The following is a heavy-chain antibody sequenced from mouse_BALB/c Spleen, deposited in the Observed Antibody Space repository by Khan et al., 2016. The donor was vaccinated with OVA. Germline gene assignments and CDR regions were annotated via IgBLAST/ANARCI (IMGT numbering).Heavy chain of an antibody. D-gene: IGHD2-1*01. CDR1: GYTFSSYW. V-gene: IGHV1-9*01. J-gene: IGHJ2*01. Sequence: QVRLQQSGAELMKPGASVKISCKATGYTFSSYWIEWVKQRSGHGLEWIGEILPGSGSTNYNEKFKGQATFTADTSSNTAYMQLNSLTSEDSAVYYCTRTGNYRDYFDYWGQGTTLTVSS. CDR3: TRTGNYRDYFDY. CDR2: ILPGSGST.